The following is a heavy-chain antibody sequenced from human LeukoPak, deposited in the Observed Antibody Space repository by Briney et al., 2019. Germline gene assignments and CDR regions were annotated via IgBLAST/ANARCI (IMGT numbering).Heavy chain of an antibody. D-gene: IGHD3-22*01. CDR2: ISYDGSNK. CDR3: ARDKRRWLLLKY. J-gene: IGHJ4*02. Sequence: GGSLRLSCAASGFTFSSYAMRWVRQAPGKGLEWVAVISYDGSNKYYADSVKGRFTISRDNSKNTLYLQMNSLRAEDTAVYYCARDKRRWLLLKYWGQGTLVTVSS. V-gene: IGHV3-30-3*01. CDR1: GFTFSSYA.